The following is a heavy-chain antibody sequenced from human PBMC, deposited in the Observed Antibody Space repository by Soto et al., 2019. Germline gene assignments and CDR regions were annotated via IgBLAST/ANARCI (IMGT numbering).Heavy chain of an antibody. D-gene: IGHD3-10*01. J-gene: IGHJ4*02. V-gene: IGHV3-74*01. CDR3: ASGGVVGAGTYYNDF. Sequence: EVQLVESGGGLVQPGGSLRLSCAASGFTFNTYWMHWVRQAPGKGLVWVSRINNDASSTSYADSVKGRLTVSRDNAKNTLYLHLYNLRAEDTAVYYCASGGVVGAGTYYNDFWGRGTLVTVSS. CDR1: GFTFNTYW. CDR2: INNDASST.